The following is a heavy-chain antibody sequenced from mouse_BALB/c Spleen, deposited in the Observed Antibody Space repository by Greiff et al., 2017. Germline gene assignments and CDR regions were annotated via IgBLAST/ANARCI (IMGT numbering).Heavy chain of an antibody. CDR2: ISSGGSYT. CDR3: ARHAYFDY. J-gene: IGHJ2*01. V-gene: IGHV5-9-3*01. CDR1: GFTFSSYA. Sequence: EVMLVESGGGLVKPGGSLKLSCAASGFTFSSYAMSWVRQTPEKRLEWVATISSGGSYTYYPDSVKGRFTISRDNAKNTLYLQMSSLRSEDTAMYYCARHAYFDYWGQGTTLTVSS.